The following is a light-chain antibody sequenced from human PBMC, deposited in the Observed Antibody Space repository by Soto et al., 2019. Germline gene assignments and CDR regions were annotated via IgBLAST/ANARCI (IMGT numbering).Light chain of an antibody. CDR2: GAS. Sequence: PVTLSMSPGERATLSCRASQSVSSNLAWYQQKPGQAPRLLIYGASTRDTGIPARFSGSGSGTEFTLTISRLEPEDFAVYYCQQYGSSPITFGQGTRLETK. J-gene: IGKJ5*01. CDR3: QQYGSSPIT. CDR1: QSVSSN. V-gene: IGKV3-20*01.